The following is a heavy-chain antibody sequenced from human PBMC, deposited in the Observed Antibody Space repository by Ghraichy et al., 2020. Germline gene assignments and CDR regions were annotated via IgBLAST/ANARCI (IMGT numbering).Heavy chain of an antibody. Sequence: GGSLRLSCAASGFTFSDHYMDWVRQAPGKGLEWVGRTRNKANSYTIEYAASVKGRFTISRDDSKSSLYLQMNSLKTEDTAVYYCARGKGGVVAPPVSYYYYGMDAWSQWTTVTLSS. CDR2: TRNKANSYTI. J-gene: IGHJ6*02. D-gene: IGHD2-2*01. CDR3: ARGKGGVVAPPVSYYYYGMDA. V-gene: IGHV3-72*01. CDR1: GFTFSDHY.